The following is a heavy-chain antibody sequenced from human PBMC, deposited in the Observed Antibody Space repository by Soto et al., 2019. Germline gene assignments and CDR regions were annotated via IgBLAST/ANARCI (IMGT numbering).Heavy chain of an antibody. CDR1: GFALGSYW. Sequence: LRLSCAASGFALGSYWMHWVRQAPGKGLVWVSRIGSDGSGKSYADSVKGRFTISRDTAKNTVYLQMTSLSSEDTAVYYCTRVLAGTSGQLDYWGQGTMVTVSS. D-gene: IGHD1-26*01. V-gene: IGHV3-74*01. CDR3: TRVLAGTSGQLDY. CDR2: IGSDGSGK. J-gene: IGHJ4*02.